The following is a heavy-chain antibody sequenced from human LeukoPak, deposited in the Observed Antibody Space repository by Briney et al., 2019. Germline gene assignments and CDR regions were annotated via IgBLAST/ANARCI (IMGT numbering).Heavy chain of an antibody. CDR3: AKDYLNYDSSSVLLFDY. J-gene: IGHJ4*02. V-gene: IGHV3-23*01. CDR2: ISGSGGST. Sequence: PGGSLRLSCAASGFTFSSYAMSWVRQAPGKGLEWVSAISGSGGSTYYADSVKGRFTISRDNSKNTLYLQVNSLRAEDTAVYYCAKDYLNYDSSSVLLFDYWGQGTLVTVSS. D-gene: IGHD3-22*01. CDR1: GFTFSSYA.